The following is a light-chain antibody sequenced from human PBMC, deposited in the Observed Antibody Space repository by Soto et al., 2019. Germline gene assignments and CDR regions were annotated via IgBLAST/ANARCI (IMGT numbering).Light chain of an antibody. CDR1: QSLLHSDGKTY. V-gene: IGKV2D-29*02. Sequence: EIVMTQTPLSLSVTPGQPASISCKSSQSLLHSDGKTYLYWYLQKPGQSPQLLIYEAANRFSGVPDRFSVSGSGTDFTLKISRVEAEDVGVYYCMQSKQFPLTFGGGTKVEIK. CDR2: EAA. CDR3: MQSKQFPLT. J-gene: IGKJ4*01.